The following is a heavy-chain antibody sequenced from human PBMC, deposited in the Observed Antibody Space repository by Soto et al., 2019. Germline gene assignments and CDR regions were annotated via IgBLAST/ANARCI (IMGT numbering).Heavy chain of an antibody. V-gene: IGHV3-30-3*01. Sequence: GGSLRLSCAASGFTFSSYAMHWVRQAPCKGLEWVAVISYDGSNKYYADSVKGRFTISRDNSKNTLYLQMNSLRAEDTAVYYCARDLRVLRYFDWLFSDASAICYYYCGMDFWGKGLTVTVS. D-gene: IGHD3-9*01. CDR3: ARDLRVLRYFDWLFSDASAICYYYCGMDF. CDR1: GFTFSSYA. J-gene: IGHJ6*04. CDR2: ISYDGSNK.